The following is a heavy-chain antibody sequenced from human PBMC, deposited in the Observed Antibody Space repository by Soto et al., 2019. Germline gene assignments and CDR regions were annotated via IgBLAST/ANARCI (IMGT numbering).Heavy chain of an antibody. Sequence: GASVKVSCKASGYTFTSYAMHWVRQAPGQRLEWMGWMNPNSGNTGYARKFQGRVTMTRNTSISTAYMELSSLRSEDTAVYYCARIDYSNFAGYDGHWFDPWGQGTLVTVSS. V-gene: IGHV1-8*02. CDR3: ARIDYSNFAGYDGHWFDP. J-gene: IGHJ5*02. CDR1: GYTFTSYA. D-gene: IGHD4-4*01. CDR2: MNPNSGNT.